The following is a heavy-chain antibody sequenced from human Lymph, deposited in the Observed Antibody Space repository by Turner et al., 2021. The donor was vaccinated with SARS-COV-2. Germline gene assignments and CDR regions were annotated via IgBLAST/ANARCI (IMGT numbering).Heavy chain of an antibody. V-gene: IGHV3-21*01. J-gene: IGHJ4*02. CDR2: MTFTSSYI. D-gene: IGHD2-21*02. CDR1: GFTFSSYS. CDR3: SRGPPDFPYYFDY. Sequence: EVQLVGSGGGLVKPGGSLRLSCAASGFTFSSYSMNWVRQAPGKGLEWVSSMTFTSSYIYYADSVKGRFTISRDNAKNSLYLQMNSLRAEDTAVYYCSRGPPDFPYYFDYWGQGTLVTVSS.